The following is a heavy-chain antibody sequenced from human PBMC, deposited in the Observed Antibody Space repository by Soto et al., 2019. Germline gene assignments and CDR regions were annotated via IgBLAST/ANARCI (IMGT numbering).Heavy chain of an antibody. Sequence: QLVESGGGLVKPGGSLRLSCAASGITFSGYNMNWVRQAPGKGLEWVSSISSSGTSIHHADSVKGRFTIYRDNAKNSLYLQMDSLRAEDTAVYYCARDRPSRDSFYYGLDVWGQGTTVTVS. CDR3: ARDRPSRDSFYYGLDV. CDR2: ISSSGTSI. D-gene: IGHD6-13*01. CDR1: GITFSGYN. V-gene: IGHV3-21*06. J-gene: IGHJ6*02.